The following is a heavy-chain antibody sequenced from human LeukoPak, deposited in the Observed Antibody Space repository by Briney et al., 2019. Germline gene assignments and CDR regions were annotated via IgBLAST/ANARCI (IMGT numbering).Heavy chain of an antibody. CDR3: AREYYYDRSGYYGWFDP. CDR1: GFTFSSYS. Sequence: GGSLRLSCAASGFTFSSYSMNWVRQAPGKGLEWVSSISSSSSYIYYADSVKGRFTISRDNAKNSLYLQMNSLRAEDTAVYYCAREYYYDRSGYYGWFDPWGQGTLVTVSS. J-gene: IGHJ5*02. D-gene: IGHD3-22*01. V-gene: IGHV3-21*01. CDR2: ISSSSSYI.